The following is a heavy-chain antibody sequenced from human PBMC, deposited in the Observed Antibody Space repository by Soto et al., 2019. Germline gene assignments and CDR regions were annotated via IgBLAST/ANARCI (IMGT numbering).Heavy chain of an antibody. J-gene: IGHJ6*02. Sequence: PSETLSLTCTVSGGSISSSSYYWGWIRQPPGKGLEWIGSIYYSGSTYYNPSLKSRVTISVDTSKNQFSLKLSSVTAADTAVYYCARRRLGGSRGYCSGGSCYYGMDVWGQGTTVTVSS. V-gene: IGHV4-39*01. CDR2: IYYSGST. CDR1: GGSISSSSYY. D-gene: IGHD2-15*01. CDR3: ARRRLGGSRGYCSGGSCYYGMDV.